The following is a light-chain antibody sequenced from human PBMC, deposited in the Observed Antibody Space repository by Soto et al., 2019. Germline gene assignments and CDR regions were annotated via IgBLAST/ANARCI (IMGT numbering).Light chain of an antibody. J-gene: IGKJ1*01. CDR3: QQDNNWPPT. Sequence: EIVMTQSPATLHVSPGERATLSCRASQRVSSNLAWYQQQPGQAPRLLIYGASTRATGIPARFSGSASGTEFTLTISSLQFQDFAVYYCQQDNNWPPTFGQGAKVEIK. CDR2: GAS. V-gene: IGKV3-15*01. CDR1: QRVSSN.